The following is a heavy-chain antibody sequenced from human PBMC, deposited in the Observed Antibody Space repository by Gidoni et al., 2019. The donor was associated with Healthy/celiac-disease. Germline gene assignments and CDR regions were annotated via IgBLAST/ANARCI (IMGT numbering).Heavy chain of an antibody. CDR1: GFTFDDYA. V-gene: IGHV3-9*01. D-gene: IGHD6-19*01. Sequence: EVQLVESGGGLVQPGRSLRLSCAASGFTFDDYALPWVRQAPGKGLEWVSGISWNSGSIGYADSVKGRFTISRDNAKNSLYLQMNSLRAEDTALYYCAKDHPYSSGWYYFDYWGQGTLVTVSS. CDR2: ISWNSGSI. J-gene: IGHJ4*02. CDR3: AKDHPYSSGWYYFDY.